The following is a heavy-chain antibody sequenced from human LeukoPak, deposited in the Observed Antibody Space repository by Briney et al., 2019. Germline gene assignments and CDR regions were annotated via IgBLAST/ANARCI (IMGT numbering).Heavy chain of an antibody. J-gene: IGHJ4*02. Sequence: PGGSLRLSCAASGFTFSTSWMHWVRQAPGKGLVWVARIKSDVRSTDYADSVKCRFTISRDDTNNILYLQMNSLRAEDTAVYYCTAIRPDYWGQGTVVTVSS. CDR1: GFTFSTSW. CDR3: TAIRPDY. V-gene: IGHV3-74*01. D-gene: IGHD2-21*02. CDR2: IKSDVRST.